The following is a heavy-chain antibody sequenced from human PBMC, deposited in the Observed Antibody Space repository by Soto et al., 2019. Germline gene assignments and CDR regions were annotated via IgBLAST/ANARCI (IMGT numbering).Heavy chain of an antibody. D-gene: IGHD1-26*01. CDR2: IWYDGSNK. Sequence: QVQLVESGGGVVQPGRSLRLSCAASGFTFSSYGMHWVRQAPGKGLEWVAVIWYDGSNKYYADSVKGRFTISRDNSKNTLYLQMNSLRAEDTAVYYCARDASSGSYYSDYWGQGTLVTVSS. CDR1: GFTFSSYG. J-gene: IGHJ4*02. V-gene: IGHV3-33*01. CDR3: ARDASSGSYYSDY.